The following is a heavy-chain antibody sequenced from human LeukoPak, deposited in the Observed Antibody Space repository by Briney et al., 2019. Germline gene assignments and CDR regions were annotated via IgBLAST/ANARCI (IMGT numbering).Heavy chain of an antibody. D-gene: IGHD6-19*01. Sequence: ASVKVSRKASGYTFTSYGINWVRQAPGQGLEWMGWISADNGFTASAQNLQGRVTMTTDTSTNTAYMELRSLRSDDTAVYYCANLAGVVAGLDPWGQGTLVTVSS. CDR2: ISADNGFT. CDR1: GYTFTSYG. J-gene: IGHJ5*02. V-gene: IGHV1-18*01. CDR3: ANLAGVVAGLDP.